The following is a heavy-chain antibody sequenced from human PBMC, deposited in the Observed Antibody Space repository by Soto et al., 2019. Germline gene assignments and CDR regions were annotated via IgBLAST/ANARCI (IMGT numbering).Heavy chain of an antibody. D-gene: IGHD3-9*01. Sequence: GGSLRLSCAASGFTFSSYAMSWVRQAPGKGLEWVSAISGSGGSTYYADSVKGRFTISRDNSKNTLYLQMNSLRAEDTAVYYCAKAGHPVLRYFDWLRPTLGFDYWGQGTLVTVSS. CDR1: GFTFSSYA. V-gene: IGHV3-23*01. CDR2: ISGSGGST. CDR3: AKAGHPVLRYFDWLRPTLGFDY. J-gene: IGHJ4*02.